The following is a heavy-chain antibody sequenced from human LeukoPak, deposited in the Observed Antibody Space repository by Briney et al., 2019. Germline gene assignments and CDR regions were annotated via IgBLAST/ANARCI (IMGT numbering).Heavy chain of an antibody. V-gene: IGHV3-53*01. CDR1: GFPVSNNY. CDR2: IYSGGRT. J-gene: IGHJ4*02. CDR3: ARDRGFGELSLAY. Sequence: PGGSLRLSCAASGFPVSNNYINWVRHAPGKGLEWVSLIYSGGRTYYADSEKGRFTISRDNSKNTLYLQMNSLRAEDTAVYYCARDRGFGELSLAYWGQGTLVTVSS. D-gene: IGHD3-10*01.